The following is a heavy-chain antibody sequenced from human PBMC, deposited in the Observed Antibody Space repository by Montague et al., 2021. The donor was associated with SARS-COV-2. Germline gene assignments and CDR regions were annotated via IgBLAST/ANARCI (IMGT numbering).Heavy chain of an antibody. Sequence: SETLSLTCTVSGGSISSSSYYWGWIRQPPGKGLEWIGSIYYSGSTYYXPSLKSRVTISVDTSKNQFSLKLSSVTAADTAVYYCARSWRKWLLWGYDFDYWGQGTLVTVSS. D-gene: IGHD6-19*01. V-gene: IGHV4-39*01. CDR1: GGSISSSSYY. CDR2: IYYSGST. CDR3: ARSWRKWLLWGYDFDY. J-gene: IGHJ4*02.